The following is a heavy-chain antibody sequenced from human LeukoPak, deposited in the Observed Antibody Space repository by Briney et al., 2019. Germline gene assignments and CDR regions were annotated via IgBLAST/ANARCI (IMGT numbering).Heavy chain of an antibody. D-gene: IGHD3-22*01. CDR2: IRYDGNNK. CDR1: GFTFSDYS. J-gene: IGHJ3*01. Sequence: GGSLRLSCAASGFTFSDYSMHWVRQAPGKGLNWVAFIRYDGNNKYYADSVKGRFTIFRDNSKNMLYLEMNSLSTEDTAVYYCARDGPRRDYDSSGYSWGQGTMVTVSS. V-gene: IGHV3-30*02. CDR3: ARDGPRRDYDSSGYS.